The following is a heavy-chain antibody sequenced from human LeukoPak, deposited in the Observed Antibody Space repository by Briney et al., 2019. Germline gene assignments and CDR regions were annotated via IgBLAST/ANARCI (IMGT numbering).Heavy chain of an antibody. CDR1: SYSISSGYY. J-gene: IGHJ4*02. D-gene: IGHD2-15*01. CDR3: ARELGYCSGGSCYQFDY. Sequence: SETLSLTCAVSSYSISSGYYWGWIRQPPGKGLEWIGSIYHSGSTYYNPSLKSRVTISVDTSKNQFFLKLSSVTAADTAVYYCARELGYCSGGSCYQFDYWGQGTLVTVSS. CDR2: IYHSGST. V-gene: IGHV4-38-2*01.